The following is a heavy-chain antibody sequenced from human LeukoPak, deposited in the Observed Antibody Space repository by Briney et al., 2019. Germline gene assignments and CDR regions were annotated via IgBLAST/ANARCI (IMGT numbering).Heavy chain of an antibody. D-gene: IGHD5-18*01. Sequence: GGSLRLSCAASGFTVSSNYMSWVRQAPGKGLEWVANIKQDGSEKYYVDSVKGRFTISRDNAKNSLYLQMNSLRAEDTAVYYCARTSLTAKDAFDIWGQGTMVTVSS. J-gene: IGHJ3*02. CDR3: ARTSLTAKDAFDI. V-gene: IGHV3-7*01. CDR1: GFTVSSNY. CDR2: IKQDGSEK.